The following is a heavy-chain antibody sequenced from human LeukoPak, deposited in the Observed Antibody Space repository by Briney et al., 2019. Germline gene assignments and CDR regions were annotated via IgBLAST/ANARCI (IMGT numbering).Heavy chain of an antibody. V-gene: IGHV4-34*01. CDR1: GGSFSGYY. CDR2: INHSGST. Sequence: SETLSLTCAVYGGSFSGYYWSWIRQSPGKGLEWIGEINHSGSTNYNPSLKSRVTISVDTSKNQFSLKLSSVTAADTAVYYCARAVAGSRSFDPWGQGTLVTVSS. CDR3: ARAVAGSRSFDP. J-gene: IGHJ5*02. D-gene: IGHD6-19*01.